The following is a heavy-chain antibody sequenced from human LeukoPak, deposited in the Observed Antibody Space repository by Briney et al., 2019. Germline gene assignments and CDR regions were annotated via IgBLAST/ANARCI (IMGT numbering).Heavy chain of an antibody. CDR1: GYTFTSYD. D-gene: IGHD4-17*01. CDR2: MNPNRGNT. Sequence: GASVKVSCKASGYTFTSYDINWVRQATGQGLEWMGWMNPNRGNTGYAQKFQGRVTMTRNTSISTAYMELSSLRSEDTAVYYCARGEGDYGDYVQDYWGQGTLVTVSS. J-gene: IGHJ4*02. V-gene: IGHV1-8*01. CDR3: ARGEGDYGDYVQDY.